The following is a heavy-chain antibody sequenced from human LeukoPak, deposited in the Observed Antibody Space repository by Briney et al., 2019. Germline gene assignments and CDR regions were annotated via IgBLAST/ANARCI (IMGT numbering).Heavy chain of an antibody. CDR2: FDPEDGET. CDR1: GYTLTELS. CDR3: ATSKPDSGSYFRGFDY. J-gene: IGHJ4*02. V-gene: IGHV1-24*01. D-gene: IGHD1-26*01. Sequence: ASVKVSCKVSGYTLTELSMHWVRQAPGKGLEWMGGFDPEDGETIYAQKFQGRVTMTEDTSTDTAYMELSSLRSEDTAVYYCATSKPDSGSYFRGFDYWGQGTLVTVSS.